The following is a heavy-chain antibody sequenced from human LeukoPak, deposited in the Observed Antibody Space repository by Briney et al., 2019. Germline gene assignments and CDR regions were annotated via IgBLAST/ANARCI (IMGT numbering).Heavy chain of an antibody. V-gene: IGHV3-7*05. D-gene: IGHD3-9*01. CDR3: ARDSIGFGWLTS. Sequence: QSGGSLRLSCAASGFSFSDYWMSWVRQAPGKGLEWVANIKQDGSEKYYVDSVKGRFTISRDNAKNSLYLQMNSLRAEDTAVYYCARDSIGFGWLTSWGQGALVTVSS. J-gene: IGHJ4*02. CDR1: GFSFSDYW. CDR2: IKQDGSEK.